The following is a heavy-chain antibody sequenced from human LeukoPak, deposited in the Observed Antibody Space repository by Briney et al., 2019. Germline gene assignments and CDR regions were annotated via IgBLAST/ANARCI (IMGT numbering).Heavy chain of an antibody. CDR2: ISPNSGGT. D-gene: IGHD3-10*01. CDR3: TVWFGELTH. J-gene: IGHJ4*02. V-gene: IGHV1-2*02. CDR1: GYTFTDYN. Sequence: VASVKVSCKASGYTFTDYNIHWVRQAPGQGLEWMGWISPNSGGTNYAQKFQGRVTMTRDTSITTACMELSRLRSDDTAMYYCTVWFGELTHWGQGTLVTVSS.